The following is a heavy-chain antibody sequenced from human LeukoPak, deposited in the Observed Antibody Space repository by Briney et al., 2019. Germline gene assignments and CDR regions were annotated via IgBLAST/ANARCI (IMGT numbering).Heavy chain of an antibody. J-gene: IGHJ4*02. CDR2: INHSGST. V-gene: IGHV4-34*01. CDR3: ARGGGFYCSGGSCYPTIFDY. CDR1: GGSFRGYY. D-gene: IGHD2-15*01. Sequence: SETLSLTCAVYGGSFRGYYWSWIRQPPGKGLEWIGEINHSGSTNYNPSLKSRVTISVDTSKNQFSLKLSSVTAADTAVYYCARGGGFYCSGGSCYPTIFDYWGQGTLVTVSS.